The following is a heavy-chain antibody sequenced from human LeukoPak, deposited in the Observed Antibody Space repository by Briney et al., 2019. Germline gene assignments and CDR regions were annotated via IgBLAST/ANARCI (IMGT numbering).Heavy chain of an antibody. CDR2: IYYSGST. D-gene: IGHD4-11*01. J-gene: IGHJ4*02. Sequence: SETLSLTCTVSGGSISSSSYYWGWIRQPPGKGLEWIGSIYYSGSTYYNPSLKSRVTISVDTSKNQFSLKLSSVTAADTAVYYCAREGGLQHHFDYWGQGTLVTVSS. V-gene: IGHV4-39*07. CDR1: GGSISSSSYY. CDR3: AREGGLQHHFDY.